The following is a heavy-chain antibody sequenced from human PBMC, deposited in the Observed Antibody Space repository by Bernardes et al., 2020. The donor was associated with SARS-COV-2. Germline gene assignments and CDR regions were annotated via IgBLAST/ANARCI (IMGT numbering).Heavy chain of an antibody. CDR2: ISGSGGST. CDR1: GFTFSSYA. Sequence: GGSLRLSCAASGFTFSSYAMSWVRQAPGKGLEWVSAISGSGGSTYYADSVKGRFTISRDNSKNTLYLQMNSLRAEDTAVYYCAKDYKTGTIFGVVIIERGGPYYYYGMDVWGQGTTVTVSS. CDR3: AKDYKTGTIFGVVIIERGGPYYYYGMDV. J-gene: IGHJ6*02. V-gene: IGHV3-23*01. D-gene: IGHD3-3*01.